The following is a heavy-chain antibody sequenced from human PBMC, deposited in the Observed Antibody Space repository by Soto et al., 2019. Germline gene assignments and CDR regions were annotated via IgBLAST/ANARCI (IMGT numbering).Heavy chain of an antibody. CDR1: GDSISSSSRY. CDR2: ISNSGST. V-gene: IGHV4-39*01. J-gene: IGHJ4*02. D-gene: IGHD6-19*01. Sequence: SETLSLTCAVSGDSISSSSRYWAWIRQPPGKGLEWIGNIYYSGSISNSGSTYYNPSLKSRATISVDTSKNQFSLKLRSLTAADTAVYYCARPAVDNHYFDYWGQGTLVTVSS. CDR3: ARPAVDNHYFDY.